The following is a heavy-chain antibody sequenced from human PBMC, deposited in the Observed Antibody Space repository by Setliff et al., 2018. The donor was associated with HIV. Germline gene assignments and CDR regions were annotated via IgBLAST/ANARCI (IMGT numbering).Heavy chain of an antibody. CDR2: VYYTGST. V-gene: IGHV4-59*01. D-gene: IGHD5-18*01. CDR3: ARQRKLNTAMAYDFDY. Sequence: SETLSLTCTVSSDSIRFYYWTWIRQPPGKGLEWIGNVYYTGSTNYNPSLKSRITISIDTSKSQFSLKLTSVAAADTAVYYCARQRKLNTAMAYDFDYWGQGTLVTVSS. J-gene: IGHJ4*02. CDR1: SDSIRFYY.